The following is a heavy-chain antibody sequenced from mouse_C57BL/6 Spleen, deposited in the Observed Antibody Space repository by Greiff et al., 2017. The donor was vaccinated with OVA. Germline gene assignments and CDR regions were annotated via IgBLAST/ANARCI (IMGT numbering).Heavy chain of an antibody. CDR3: ARQFYDYDSPDYFDY. D-gene: IGHD2-4*01. Sequence: DVMLVESGGDLVKPGGSLKLSCAASGFTFSSYGMSWVRQTPDKRLEWVATISSGGSYTYYPDSVKGRFTISRDNAKNTLYLQMSSLKSEDTAMYYCARQFYDYDSPDYFDYWGQGTTLTVSS. CDR2: ISSGGSYT. J-gene: IGHJ2*01. CDR1: GFTFSSYG. V-gene: IGHV5-6*02.